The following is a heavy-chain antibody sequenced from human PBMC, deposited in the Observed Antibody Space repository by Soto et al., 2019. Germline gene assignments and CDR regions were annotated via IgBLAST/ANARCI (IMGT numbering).Heavy chain of an antibody. V-gene: IGHV1-69*13. Sequence: GASVKVFCKASGGTFSSYAISWVRQAPGQGLEWMGGIIPIFGTANYAQKFQGRVTITADESTSTASMELSSLRSEDTAVYYCGCNGYYGSGIYYSDYWGQGTLVTFSS. CDR1: GGTFSSYA. J-gene: IGHJ4*02. CDR2: IIPIFGTA. CDR3: GCNGYYGSGIYYSDY. D-gene: IGHD3-10*01.